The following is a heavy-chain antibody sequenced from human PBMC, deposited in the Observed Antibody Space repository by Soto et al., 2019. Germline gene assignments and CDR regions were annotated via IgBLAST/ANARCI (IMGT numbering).Heavy chain of an antibody. CDR3: AALEYYDSSGYYPFDY. D-gene: IGHD3-22*01. V-gene: IGHV4-34*01. Sequence: ASDPLSLTCAVYGGFVSVYCLSWIRQPLGKGLEWIGEINHNGSINYSPSLKSRVTISVDTPKNPFSLKLSSVTAADTAVYYCAALEYYDSSGYYPFDYCGQGTLVTVSS. J-gene: IGHJ4*02. CDR1: GGFVSVYC. CDR2: INHNGSI.